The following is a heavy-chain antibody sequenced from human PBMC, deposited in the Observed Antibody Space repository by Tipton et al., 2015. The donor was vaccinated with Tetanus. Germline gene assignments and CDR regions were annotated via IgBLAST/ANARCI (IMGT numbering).Heavy chain of an antibody. CDR3: ARAPRDGYRLYYSTNY. D-gene: IGHD5-24*01. J-gene: IGHJ4*02. CDR2: IYPGDSDT. CDR1: GYSFTSYW. V-gene: IGHV5-51*01. Sequence: VQLVQSGAEVKKPGESLKISCKGSGYSFTSYWIGWVRQMPGKGLEWMGNIYPGDSDTRYSPSFQGQVTISGDKSISTAYLQWSSLKAPDTSMYYCARAPRDGYRLYYSTNYWGQGTLVAVSS.